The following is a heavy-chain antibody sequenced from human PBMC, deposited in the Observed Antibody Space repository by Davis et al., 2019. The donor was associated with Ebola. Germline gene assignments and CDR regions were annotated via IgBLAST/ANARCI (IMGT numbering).Heavy chain of an antibody. CDR1: GYTFSSYW. CDR2: IDTGGSRT. CDR3: ARDLSGLEGRHDFDS. J-gene: IGHJ4*02. Sequence: PGGSLRLSCAASGYTFSSYWMQWVRQAPGKGLVLVSSIDTGGSRTNYGDSVKGRFPVSRDNDKNTLYLQMNSLRAEDTAVYYCARDLSGLEGRHDFDSWGQGTLVTVSS. D-gene: IGHD6-6*01. V-gene: IGHV3-74*01.